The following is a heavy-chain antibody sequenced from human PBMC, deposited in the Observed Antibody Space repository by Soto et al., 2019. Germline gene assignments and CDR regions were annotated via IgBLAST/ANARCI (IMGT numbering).Heavy chain of an antibody. CDR3: AHNVTADLNARVFDY. J-gene: IGHJ4*02. CDR1: GFSVTTHGVG. Sequence: QITLKESGPTLVQPTQTLTLTCSLSGFSVTTHGVGVGWIRQPPGKALEWLAVVYWDDDNRYRPSLKSRVTFTRDISKDQVVFTMANMDPADTATYYCAHNVTADLNARVFDYWGQGTPVTVSS. CDR2: VYWDDDN. V-gene: IGHV2-5*02.